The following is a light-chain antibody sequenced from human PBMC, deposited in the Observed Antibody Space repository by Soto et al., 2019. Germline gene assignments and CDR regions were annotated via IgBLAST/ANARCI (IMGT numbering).Light chain of an antibody. CDR3: HQYDKYPQT. Sequence: IQMTQSPSSLSASVGDRVTLTCQASHDIRDHLHWYQQKPGKPPKLLIYDASNLQTGVPSRFSGSGSGTDFTFTISSLQPEDIATYVCHQYDKYPQTFGRGTKVDIK. CDR1: HDIRDH. CDR2: DAS. J-gene: IGKJ3*01. V-gene: IGKV1-33*01.